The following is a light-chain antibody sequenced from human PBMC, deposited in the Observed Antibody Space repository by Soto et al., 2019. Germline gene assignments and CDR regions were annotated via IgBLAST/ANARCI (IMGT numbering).Light chain of an antibody. CDR3: QQYNSYSPPT. Sequence: DIQMTQSPSTLSASVGDRVTITCRASQSISSWLAWYQQKPGKAPKLLIYDASSLESGVPSRFSGSGSGTEFTLTTSSLQPDDFPTYYCQQYNSYSPPTFGQGTKLEIK. CDR2: DAS. CDR1: QSISSW. V-gene: IGKV1-5*01. J-gene: IGKJ2*01.